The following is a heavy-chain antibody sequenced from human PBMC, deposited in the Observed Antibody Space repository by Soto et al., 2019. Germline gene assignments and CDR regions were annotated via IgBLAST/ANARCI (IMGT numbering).Heavy chain of an antibody. CDR3: AAGPNPSFLDF. CDR2: ISYSGST. V-gene: IGHV4-31*03. Sequence: SETPSLTCTVSGAAVSSSDYYWTCIRQHPGKGLEWIGYISYSGSTNYNPSLQSRVTISVDTSKNQFSLKLSSVTAADTAVFYCAAGPNPSFLDFWGQGTPVTVSS. CDR1: GAAVSSSDYY. J-gene: IGHJ4*02. D-gene: IGHD6-6*01.